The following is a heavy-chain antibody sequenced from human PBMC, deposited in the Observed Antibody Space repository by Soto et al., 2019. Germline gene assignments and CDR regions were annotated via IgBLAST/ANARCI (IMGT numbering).Heavy chain of an antibody. CDR1: GFIFSGSA. Sequence: EVQLVESGGGLVQPGGSLKLSCAASGFIFSGSAIHWVRQASGKGLEWVGRIRSRANNFATSSAASVKGRFTFSRDDSKNTAYLQMNTLKPEDTAVYYCAKAKNDYNWDNRPPFDYWGQGTFVTVSS. J-gene: IGHJ4*02. CDR2: IRSRANNFAT. D-gene: IGHD1-20*01. CDR3: AKAKNDYNWDNRPPFDY. V-gene: IGHV3-73*02.